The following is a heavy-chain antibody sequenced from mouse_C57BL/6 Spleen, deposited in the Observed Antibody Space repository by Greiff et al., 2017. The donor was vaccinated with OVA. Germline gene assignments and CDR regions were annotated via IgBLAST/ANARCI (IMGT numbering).Heavy chain of an antibody. CDR2: IDPSDSYT. D-gene: IGHD1-1*01. CDR3: ARYDYGSSYGY. J-gene: IGHJ3*01. Sequence: QVQLQQPGAELVMPGASVKVSGRGWGEACTSHVMHWVKQRPGQGLEWIGEIDPSDSYTNYNQKFKGKSTLTVDKSSSTAYMQLSSLTSEDSAVYYCARYDYGSSYGYWGQGTLVTVSA. CDR1: GEACTSHV. V-gene: IGHV1-69*01.